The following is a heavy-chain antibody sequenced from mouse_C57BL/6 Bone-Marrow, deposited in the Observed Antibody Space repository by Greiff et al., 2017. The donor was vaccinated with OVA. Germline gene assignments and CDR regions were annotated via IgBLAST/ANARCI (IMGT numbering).Heavy chain of an antibody. CDR3: VRDPLITTYFDV. CDR2: IRSKSSNYAT. V-gene: IGHV10-3*01. J-gene: IGHJ1*03. D-gene: IGHD1-1*01. Sequence: DVQLVESGGGLVQPKGSLKLSCAASGFTFNTYAMHWVRQAPGKGLEWVARIRSKSSNYATYYADSVKDRFTISRDDSQSMLYLQMNNLKTEDTAMYYCVRDPLITTYFDVWGTGTTVTVSS. CDR1: GFTFNTYA.